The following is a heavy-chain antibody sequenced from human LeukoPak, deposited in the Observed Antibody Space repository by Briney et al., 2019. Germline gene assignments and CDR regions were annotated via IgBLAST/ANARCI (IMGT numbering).Heavy chain of an antibody. J-gene: IGHJ2*01. V-gene: IGHV3-30-3*01. CDR1: GFTFSSYA. CDR2: ISYDGSNK. CDR3: ARGRGIGTQGYWYFDL. D-gene: IGHD3-16*01. Sequence: GGSLRLSYAASGFTFSSYAMHWVRQAPGKGLEWVAVISYDGSNKYYADCVKVRFTISRDNSKNTLYLEMNSLRAEDTAVYYCARGRGIGTQGYWYFDLWCLGTLVTVYS.